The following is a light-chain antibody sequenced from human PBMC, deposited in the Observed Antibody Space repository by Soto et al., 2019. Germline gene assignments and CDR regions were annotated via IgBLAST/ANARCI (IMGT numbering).Light chain of an antibody. CDR1: SSNIGGET. CDR2: GKT. CDR3: AAWDDSLNGWV. J-gene: IGLJ3*02. V-gene: IGLV1-44*01. Sequence: QSVLTQPPSASGSHGQRVTISCSGSSSNIGGETVNWYQQVPGTAPKLLIFGKTQRPSGVPDRFSGSKSGTSVYLAISGLQSDDEADYYCAAWDDSLNGWVFGGGTKLTVL.